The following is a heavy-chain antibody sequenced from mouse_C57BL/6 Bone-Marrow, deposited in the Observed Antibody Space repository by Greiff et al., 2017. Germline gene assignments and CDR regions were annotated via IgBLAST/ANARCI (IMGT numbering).Heavy chain of an antibody. V-gene: IGHV14-3*01. CDR3: ALYGNYDAWFAY. J-gene: IGHJ3*01. Sequence: VHVKQSVAELVRPGASVKLSCTASGFNIKNTYMHWVKQRPEQGLEWIGRIDPANGNTKYAPKFQGKATITADTSSNTAYLQLSSLTSEDTAIYYCALYGNYDAWFAYWGQGTLVTVSA. D-gene: IGHD2-1*01. CDR1: GFNIKNTY. CDR2: IDPANGNT.